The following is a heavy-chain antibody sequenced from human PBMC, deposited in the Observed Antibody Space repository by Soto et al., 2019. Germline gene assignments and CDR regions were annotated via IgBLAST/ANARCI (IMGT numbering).Heavy chain of an antibody. CDR1: GFTFHDYA. V-gene: IGHV3-23*01. CDR3: TKEEGGTIFVGGPEF. D-gene: IGHD3-3*01. Sequence: EVQLLESGGTLVQPGGSLRLSCAASGFTFHDYAMTWVRQRPGKGMEWISGISGNGGSTYYADSMKGRFTISRDNSKDTLYLQMSGLRADDTGVYYCTKEEGGTIFVGGPEFWGQGTLVTVSS. CDR2: ISGNGGST. J-gene: IGHJ4*02.